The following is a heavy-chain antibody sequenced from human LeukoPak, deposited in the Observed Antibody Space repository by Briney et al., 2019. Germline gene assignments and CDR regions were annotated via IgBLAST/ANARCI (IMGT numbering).Heavy chain of an antibody. V-gene: IGHV3-23*01. CDR3: AKSWLRDRGAFDI. Sequence: GGSLRLSCAASGFTFTSYAMSWVRQAPGKGLEWVSLISGSGGGTYYGDSVKGRFTISRDNSKNTLYLQMDSLRAEDTAVYYCAKSWLRDRGAFDIWGQGTVVTVPS. CDR1: GFTFTSYA. D-gene: IGHD5-12*01. J-gene: IGHJ3*02. CDR2: ISGSGGGT.